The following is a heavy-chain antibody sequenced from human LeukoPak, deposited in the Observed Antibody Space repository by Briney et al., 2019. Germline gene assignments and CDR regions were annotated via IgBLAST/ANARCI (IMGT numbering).Heavy chain of an antibody. Sequence: GGSLRLSCAASGFTFSNYAMSWVRQAPGKGLEWVSTVSGSGGSTYYADSVEGRFTISRDNSKNTLYLQMSNLRAEDTAVYYCAKDHDRYSSGYQLDYWGQGTLVTVSS. CDR2: VSGSGGST. D-gene: IGHD3-22*01. J-gene: IGHJ4*02. CDR1: GFTFSNYA. CDR3: AKDHDRYSSGYQLDY. V-gene: IGHV3-23*01.